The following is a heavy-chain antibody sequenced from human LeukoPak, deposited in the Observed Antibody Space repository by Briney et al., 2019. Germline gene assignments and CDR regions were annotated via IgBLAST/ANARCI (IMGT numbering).Heavy chain of an antibody. J-gene: IGHJ4*02. D-gene: IGHD4-23*01. Sequence: WASVKVSCKVSGYTFTSYYMHWVRQAPGQGLEWMGIINPSGGSTSYAQKFQGRVTMTRDTSTSTVYMELSSLRSEDTAVYYCARLGYGGNSEDYWGQGTLVTVSS. CDR3: ARLGYGGNSEDY. CDR2: INPSGGST. CDR1: GYTFTSYY. V-gene: IGHV1-46*01.